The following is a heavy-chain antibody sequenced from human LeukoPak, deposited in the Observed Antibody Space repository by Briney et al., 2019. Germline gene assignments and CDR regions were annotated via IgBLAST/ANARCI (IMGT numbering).Heavy chain of an antibody. Sequence: ASVKVSCKVSGYTLTELSMHWVRQAPGQGLEWMGWISAYNGNTNYAQKLQGRVTMTTDTSTSTAYMELRSLRSDDTAVYYCARGYSYGSYWGQGTLVTVSS. CDR3: ARGYSYGSY. CDR2: ISAYNGNT. CDR1: GYTLTELS. V-gene: IGHV1-18*01. D-gene: IGHD5-18*01. J-gene: IGHJ4*02.